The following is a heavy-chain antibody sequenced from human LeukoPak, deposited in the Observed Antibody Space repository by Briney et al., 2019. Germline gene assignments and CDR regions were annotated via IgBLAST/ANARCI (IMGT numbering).Heavy chain of an antibody. D-gene: IGHD2-15*01. CDR2: IYYSGST. Sequence: SETLSLTCAVSSGSISSGDYSWSWIRQPPGKGLEWVGYIYYSGSTYYNPSLKSRVTISVDTSKNQFSLKLSSVTAADTAVYYCRMVAARATVTTSAFDIWGQGTMVTVSS. V-gene: IGHV4-30-4*07. CDR3: RMVAARATVTTSAFDI. CDR1: SGSISSGDYS. J-gene: IGHJ3*02.